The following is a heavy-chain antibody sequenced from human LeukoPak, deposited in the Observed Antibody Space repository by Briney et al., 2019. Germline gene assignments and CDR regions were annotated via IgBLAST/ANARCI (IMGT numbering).Heavy chain of an antibody. CDR2: ISGSSSYI. J-gene: IGHJ4*02. V-gene: IGHV3-21*01. CDR1: GFTFSTYS. Sequence: GGSLRLSCTASGFTFSTYSMTWVRQAPGKGLEWVSSISGSSSYIYYTDSVKGRFTISRDNAKNTLFLQMNSLRDEDTAVYYCARYGSGSYLKDPFDHWGQGTLVTVSS. CDR3: ARYGSGSYLKDPFDH. D-gene: IGHD3-10*01.